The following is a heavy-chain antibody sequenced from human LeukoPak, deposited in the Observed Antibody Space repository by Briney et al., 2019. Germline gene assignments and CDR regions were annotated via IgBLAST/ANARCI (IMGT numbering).Heavy chain of an antibody. Sequence: ASVKVSCKASGYTFTSYDINWVRQATGQGLEWMGWMNPNSGNTGYAQKFQGRVTMTRNTSISTAYMELSSLRSEDTAVYYGARGLAAEHDPFDYWGQGTLVTVSS. J-gene: IGHJ4*02. CDR1: GYTFTSYD. V-gene: IGHV1-8*01. CDR2: MNPNSGNT. D-gene: IGHD6-13*01. CDR3: ARGLAAEHDPFDY.